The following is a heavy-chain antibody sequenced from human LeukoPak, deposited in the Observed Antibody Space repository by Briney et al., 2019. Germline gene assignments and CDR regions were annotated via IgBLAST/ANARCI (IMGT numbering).Heavy chain of an antibody. CDR1: GSTFSSYA. Sequence: PGGSLRLSCAASGSTFSSYAMSWVRQAPGKGLEWVSAISGSGGSTYYADSVKGRFTISRDNSKNTLYLQMNSLRAEDTAVYYCAKTPITMVRGVIIPFDYWGQGALVTVSS. CDR3: AKTPITMVRGVIIPFDY. CDR2: ISGSGGST. D-gene: IGHD3-10*01. J-gene: IGHJ4*02. V-gene: IGHV3-23*01.